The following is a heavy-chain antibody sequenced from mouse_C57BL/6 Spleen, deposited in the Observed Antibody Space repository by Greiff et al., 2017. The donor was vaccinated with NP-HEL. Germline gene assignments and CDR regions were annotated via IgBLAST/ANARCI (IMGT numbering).Heavy chain of an antibody. J-gene: IGHJ1*03. D-gene: IGHD3-2*02. CDR2: IYPGDGDT. Sequence: VQLQESGPELVKPGASVKISCKASGYAFSCSWMNWVKQRPGKGLEWIGRIYPGDGDTYYNGKFKGKATLTADKSSSTAYMQLSSLTSEDSAVYFCARGGLRPLYFDVWGTGTTVTVSS. CDR3: ARGGLRPLYFDV. V-gene: IGHV1-82*01. CDR1: GYAFSCSW.